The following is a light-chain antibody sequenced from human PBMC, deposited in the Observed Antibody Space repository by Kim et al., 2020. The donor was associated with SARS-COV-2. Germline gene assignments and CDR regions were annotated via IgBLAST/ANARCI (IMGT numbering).Light chain of an antibody. J-gene: IGLJ3*02. V-gene: IGLV3-19*01. CDR3: HCRDKNDDQLV. Sequence: SSELTQDPAVSVALGQTVRITCQGDSLRNYYASWYQQKPGQAPILVMYGKNNRPSGVPDRFSASSSGNTASLTITGAEAVDEADYYCHCRDKNDDQLVFGGGTKLTVL. CDR2: GKN. CDR1: SLRNYY.